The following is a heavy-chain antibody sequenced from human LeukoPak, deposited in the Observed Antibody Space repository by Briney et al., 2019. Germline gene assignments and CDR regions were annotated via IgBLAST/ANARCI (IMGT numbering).Heavy chain of an antibody. CDR3: ARDRPSDYVWGSYRYRASDFDY. D-gene: IGHD3-16*02. J-gene: IGHJ4*02. CDR1: GFTFSSYE. CDR2: ISSSGSTI. V-gene: IGHV3-48*03. Sequence: PGGSLRLSCAASGFTFSSYEMNWVCQAPGKGLEWVSYISSSGSTIYYADSVKGRFTISRDNAKNSLYLQMNSLRAEDTAVYYCARDRPSDYVWGSYRYRASDFDYWGQGTLVTVSS.